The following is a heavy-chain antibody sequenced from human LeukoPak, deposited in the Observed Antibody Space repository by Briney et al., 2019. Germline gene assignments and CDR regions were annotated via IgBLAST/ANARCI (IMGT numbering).Heavy chain of an antibody. CDR3: ARGRGHADY. D-gene: IGHD6-25*01. J-gene: IGHJ4*02. V-gene: IGHV4-59*01. CDR2: IYYSGST. CDR1: GGSISGYY. Sequence: SETLSLTCTVSGGSISGYYWSWIRQPPGKGLEWIGYIYYSGSTNYNPSLKSRVTISVDTSKNQFSLKLTSVTSADTALYYCARGRGHADYWGQGALVTVSS.